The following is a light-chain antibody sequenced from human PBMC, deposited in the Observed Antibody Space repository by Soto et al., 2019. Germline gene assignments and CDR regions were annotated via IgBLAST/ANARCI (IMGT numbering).Light chain of an antibody. V-gene: IGLV2-14*01. CDR1: SSDVGGYNY. CDR2: DVS. J-gene: IGLJ2*01. Sequence: QSVLTQPASVSGSPGQSITISCTGTSSDVGGYNYVSWYQQHPGKAPKLMIYDVSNRPSGVSNLFSGSKSGNTASLTIFGXQAEXEADYYCSSXTSXXTLFGGGT. CDR3: SSXTSXXTL.